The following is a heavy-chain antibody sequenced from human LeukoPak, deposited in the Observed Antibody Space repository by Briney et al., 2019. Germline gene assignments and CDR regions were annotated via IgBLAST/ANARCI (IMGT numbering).Heavy chain of an antibody. Sequence: SETLSLTCAVSGDSISSSNWWSWVRQPPGKGLEWIGEIYHSGSTNYNPSLKSRVTMSVDNSENHFSLKLSSVTAADTALYYCARSTVSVITRGAFDIWGQGTMVTVSS. D-gene: IGHD3-22*01. CDR3: ARSTVSVITRGAFDI. J-gene: IGHJ3*02. CDR2: IYHSGST. CDR1: GDSISSSNW. V-gene: IGHV4-4*02.